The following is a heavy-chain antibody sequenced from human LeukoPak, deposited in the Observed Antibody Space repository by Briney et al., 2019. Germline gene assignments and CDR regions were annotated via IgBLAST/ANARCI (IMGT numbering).Heavy chain of an antibody. V-gene: IGHV3-53*04. CDR3: ARVSSSWYRDAFDI. D-gene: IGHD6-13*01. Sequence: GGSLRLSCAASGFTFSSYAMSWVRQAPGKGLEWVSVIYSGGSTYYADSVKGRFTISRHNSKNTLYLQMNSLRAEDTAVYYCARVSSSWYRDAFDIWGQGTMVTVSS. CDR1: GFTFSSYA. CDR2: IYSGGST. J-gene: IGHJ3*02.